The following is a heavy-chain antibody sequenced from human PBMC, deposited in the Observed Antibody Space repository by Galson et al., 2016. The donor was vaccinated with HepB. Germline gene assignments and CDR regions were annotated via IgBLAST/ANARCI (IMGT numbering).Heavy chain of an antibody. CDR3: ARGTASRPGYYYALDV. D-gene: IGHD6-6*01. J-gene: IGHJ6*04. CDR1: GFIFSSFA. CDR2: FSARVDKP. V-gene: IGHV3-23*01. Sequence: SLRLSCATSGFIFSSFAMSWFRQAPGKGLEWVSTFSARVDKPYYANSARGRFTISSDNSKKTLYLQMNSLRAEDTAVYFCARGTASRPGYYYALDVWGKGTTVTVSS.